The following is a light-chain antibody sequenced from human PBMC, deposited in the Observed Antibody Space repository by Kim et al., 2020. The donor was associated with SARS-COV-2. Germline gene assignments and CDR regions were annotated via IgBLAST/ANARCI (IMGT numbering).Light chain of an antibody. CDR3: QQSDNLPLT. J-gene: IGKJ4*01. CDR1: QDINIQ. V-gene: IGKV1-33*01. Sequence: SASVGDRVTITCQASQDINIQCKWYQQKSGTAPRFLIYGASSVEAGVPSRFSGSGSGTDFTFTISSLQPEDVATYYCQQSDNLPLTFGGGTKLEI. CDR2: GAS.